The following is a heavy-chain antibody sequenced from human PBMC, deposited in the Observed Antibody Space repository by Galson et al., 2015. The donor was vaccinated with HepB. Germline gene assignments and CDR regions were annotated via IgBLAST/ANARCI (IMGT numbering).Heavy chain of an antibody. CDR1: GFTFSSYA. V-gene: IGHV3-23*01. D-gene: IGHD3-3*01. Sequence: SLRLSCAASGFTFSSYAMSRVRQAPGKGLEWVSGITDSAGSYADSVKGRFTISRDNSKNTLYLQMNGLRAEDTALYYCAKDASYDFWGGCIDYWGQGTLVTVSS. J-gene: IGHJ4*02. CDR3: AKDASYDFWGGCIDY. CDR2: ITDSAGS.